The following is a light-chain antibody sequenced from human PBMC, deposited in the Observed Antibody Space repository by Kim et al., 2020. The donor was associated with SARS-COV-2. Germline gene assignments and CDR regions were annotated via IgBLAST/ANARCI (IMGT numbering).Light chain of an antibody. CDR3: ATWDDSLSACV. V-gene: IGLV1-47*01. Sequence: QSVLTQPPSASGTPGQRVTISCSGSSTNIGSQFVFWFQQFPGAAPKLLIYINDQRPSGVPDRFSGSKSGTSASLAISGLRSEDEADYYCATWDDSLSACVFGRGTKLTVL. J-gene: IGLJ3*02. CDR2: IND. CDR1: STNIGSQF.